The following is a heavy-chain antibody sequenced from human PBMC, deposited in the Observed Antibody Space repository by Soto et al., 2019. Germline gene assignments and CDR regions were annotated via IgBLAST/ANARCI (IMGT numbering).Heavy chain of an antibody. J-gene: IGHJ4*02. V-gene: IGHV1-46*01. CDR2: INPSGGST. Sequence: SAKPSSKAPGYVYTSHYMHWLRQYPRQGLEWMGIINPSGGSTNYLQKFQGRITMTRDTSTSTVYMELSSLRSEDTAVYFCARADYYDSSGFCYDCWGQGFLVTVYS. D-gene: IGHD3-22*01. CDR1: GYVYTSHY. CDR3: ARADYYDSSGFCYDC.